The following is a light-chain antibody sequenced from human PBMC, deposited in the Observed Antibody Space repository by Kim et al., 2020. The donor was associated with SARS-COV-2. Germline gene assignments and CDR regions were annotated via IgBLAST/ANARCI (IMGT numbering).Light chain of an antibody. CDR1: QDISNY. Sequence: DIQMTQSPSSLSAPEGDRVTITCQASQDISNYLNWYQQKPGKAPKLLIYDASNLETGVPSRFSGSGSGTDFTFTISSLQPEDIATYYCQQYDNLPYTFGQGTKLEI. J-gene: IGKJ2*01. CDR2: DAS. CDR3: QQYDNLPYT. V-gene: IGKV1-33*01.